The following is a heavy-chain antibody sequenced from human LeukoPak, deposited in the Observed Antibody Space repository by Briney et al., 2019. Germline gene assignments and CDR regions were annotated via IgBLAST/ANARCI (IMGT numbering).Heavy chain of an antibody. V-gene: IGHV4-39*07. D-gene: IGHD2-15*01. J-gene: IGHJ4*02. CDR2: IFYSGST. CDR3: ARESADPHCSGGSCYSEVTPEGFDY. CDR1: GGSISTSSYY. Sequence: SETLSLTCTVSGGSISTSSYYWGWVRQPPGKGLEWIGNIFYSGSTYYSPSLKSRVTISLDTSKNQFSLKLSSVTAADTAVYYCARESADPHCSGGSCYSEVTPEGFDYWGQGTLVTVSS.